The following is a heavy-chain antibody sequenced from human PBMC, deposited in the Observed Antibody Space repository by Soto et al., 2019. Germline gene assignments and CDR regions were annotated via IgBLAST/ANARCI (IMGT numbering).Heavy chain of an antibody. J-gene: IGHJ6*02. V-gene: IGHV3-23*01. CDR2: ISGSGGST. CDR3: AKDKTADPSPYGMDV. Sequence: XGCLTLSCAASGVTLSSYSMSWYVQAPGKGLEWVSAISGSGGSTYYADSVKGRFTISRDKSKNTLYLQMNSLRAEDTAVYYCAKDKTADPSPYGMDVWGQGTTVTVSS. CDR1: GVTLSSYS.